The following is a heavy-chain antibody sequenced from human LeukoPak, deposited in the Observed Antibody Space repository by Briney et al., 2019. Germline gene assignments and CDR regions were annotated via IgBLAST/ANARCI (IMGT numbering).Heavy chain of an antibody. CDR1: APSLGSLC. J-gene: IGHJ3*02. V-gene: IGHV3-48*04. CDR2: TRSSSSSI. CDR3: ASTPHTVTNAFDI. D-gene: IGHD4-17*01. Sequence: AGSLRLSSVAAAPSLGSLCMNWVRQAPGGGRGWVSYTRSSSSSIYYADSVKGRFIISRDNAKNSLYLQANSERAADTAVYYCASTPHTVTNAFDIWGQGTMVTVAS.